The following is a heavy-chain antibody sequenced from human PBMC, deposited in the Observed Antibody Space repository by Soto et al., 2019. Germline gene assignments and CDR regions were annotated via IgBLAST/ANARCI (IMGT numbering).Heavy chain of an antibody. J-gene: IGHJ4*02. V-gene: IGHV1-18*01. CDR2: ISAYNGNT. Sequence: GASVKVSCKASGYTFTSYGISWVRQAPGQGLEWMGWISAYNGNTNYAQKLQGRVTMTEDTSTSTAYMELRSLRSEDTAVYYCATANLVAQPYNWNYYWGQGTLVTVSS. CDR1: GYTFTSYG. CDR3: ATANLVAQPYNWNYY. D-gene: IGHD1-7*01.